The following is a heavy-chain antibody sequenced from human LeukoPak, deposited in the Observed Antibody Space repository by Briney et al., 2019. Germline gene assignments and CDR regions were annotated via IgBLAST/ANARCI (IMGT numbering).Heavy chain of an antibody. CDR3: ARDIRSIYFDL. CDR1: GFTFRNYG. V-gene: IGHV3-33*01. J-gene: IGHJ4*02. CDR2: IYYDGSNK. D-gene: IGHD2-2*01. Sequence: GGSLRLSCAASGFTFRNYGMHWVRQAPGKGLEWVAVIYYDGSNKYYADSVKGQFTISRDNSKSTLYLQINSVRADDTAVYYCARDIRSIYFDLWGQGTLVTISS.